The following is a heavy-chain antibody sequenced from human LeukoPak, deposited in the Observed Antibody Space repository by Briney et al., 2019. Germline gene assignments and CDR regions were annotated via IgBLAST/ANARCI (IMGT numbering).Heavy chain of an antibody. D-gene: IGHD2-2*02. Sequence: SVKVSCKASGGTFSSYAISWVRQAPGQGREWMGGIIPIFGTANYAQKFQGRVTITADESTSTAYMELSSLRSEDTAVYYCARGVVVVPAAIGGGYYYYYYMDVWGKGTTVTVSS. CDR2: IIPIFGTA. CDR1: GGTFSSYA. CDR3: ARGVVVVPAAIGGGYYYYYYMDV. V-gene: IGHV1-69*13. J-gene: IGHJ6*03.